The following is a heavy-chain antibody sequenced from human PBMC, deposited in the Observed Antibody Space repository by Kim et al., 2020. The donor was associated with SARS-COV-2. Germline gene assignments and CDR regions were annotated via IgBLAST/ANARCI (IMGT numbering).Heavy chain of an antibody. CDR1: GFTFSSYD. CDR2: IGTAGDT. V-gene: IGHV3-13*01. D-gene: IGHD6-13*01. Sequence: GGSLRLSCAASGFTFSSYDMHWVRQATGKGLEWVSAIGTAGDTYYPGSVKGRFTISRENAKNSLYLQMNSLRAGDTAVYYCARALSSSWPLDYWGQGTLVTVSS. CDR3: ARALSSSWPLDY. J-gene: IGHJ4*02.